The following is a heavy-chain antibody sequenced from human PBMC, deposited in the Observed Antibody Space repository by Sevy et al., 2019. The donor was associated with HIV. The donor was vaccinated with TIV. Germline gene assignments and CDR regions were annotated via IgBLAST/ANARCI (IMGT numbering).Heavy chain of an antibody. V-gene: IGHV1-24*01. J-gene: IGHJ4*02. CDR1: GYTLTELS. Sequence: ASVKVSCKVSGYTLTELSMHWVRQAPGKGLEWMGSFDPEDGETIYAQKFQGRVTMTDDTSTDTAYMELSSLRSEDTAVYYCATSRDYYESRGSNFDFWGQGTLVTVSS. CDR3: ATSRDYYESRGSNFDF. D-gene: IGHD3-16*01. CDR2: FDPEDGET.